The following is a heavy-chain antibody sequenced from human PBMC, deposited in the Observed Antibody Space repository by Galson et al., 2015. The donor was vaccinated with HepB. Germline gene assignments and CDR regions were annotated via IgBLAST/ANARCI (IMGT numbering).Heavy chain of an antibody. CDR1: GGTFSSYT. D-gene: IGHD5-24*01. V-gene: IGHV1-69*04. CDR3: ARDLWEMATIPRAFDI. J-gene: IGHJ3*02. Sequence: SVKVSCKASGGTFSSYTISWVRQAPGQGLEWMGRIIPILGIANYAQKFQGRVTITADKSTSTAYMELSSLRSEDTAVYYCARDLWEMATIPRAFDIWGQGTMVTVSS. CDR2: IIPILGIA.